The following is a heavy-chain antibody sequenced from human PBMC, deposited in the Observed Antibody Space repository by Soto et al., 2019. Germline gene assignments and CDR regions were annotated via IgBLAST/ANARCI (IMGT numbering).Heavy chain of an antibody. D-gene: IGHD3-16*01. CDR2: IYYSGST. CDR3: ARSLGSAAGWSFDV. CDR1: GGSISSGGYY. V-gene: IGHV4-31*03. J-gene: IGHJ4*02. Sequence: PSETLSLTCTVSGGSISSGGYYWSWIRQHPGKGLEWIGYIYYSGSTYYNPSLKGRASMSVDTSKNQFSLRLISVTAADTALYYCARSLGSAAGWSFDVWSQGILVTVSS.